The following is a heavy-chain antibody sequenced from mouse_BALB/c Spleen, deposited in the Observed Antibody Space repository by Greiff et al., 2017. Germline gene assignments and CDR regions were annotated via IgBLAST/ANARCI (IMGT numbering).Heavy chain of an antibody. V-gene: IGHV3-2*02. J-gene: IGHJ3*01. CDR2: ISYSGST. CDR1: GYSITSDYA. CDR3: AREDYFAY. D-gene: IGHD1-1*02. Sequence: EVKLMESGPGLVKPSQSLSLTCTVTGYSITSDYAWNWIRQFPGNKLEWMGYISYSGSTSYNPSLKSRISITRDTSKNQFFLQLNSVTTEDTATYYCAREDYFAYWGQGTLVTVSA.